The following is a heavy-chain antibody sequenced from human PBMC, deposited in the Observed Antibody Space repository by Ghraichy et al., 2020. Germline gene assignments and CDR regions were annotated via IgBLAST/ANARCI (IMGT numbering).Heavy chain of an antibody. V-gene: IGHV3-23*01. CDR1: AFTFSSYA. D-gene: IGHD2-2*01. J-gene: IGHJ4*02. CDR2: ISGSGGST. Sequence: GGSLRLSCAASAFTFSSYAMTWVRQAPGKGPEWVSTISGSGGSTYYADSVKGRFTISRDNSKNTLDLQMNSLRAEDTAVYYCARDGSYCSSINCYLDYWGRGTLVTVSS. CDR3: ARDGSYCSSINCYLDY.